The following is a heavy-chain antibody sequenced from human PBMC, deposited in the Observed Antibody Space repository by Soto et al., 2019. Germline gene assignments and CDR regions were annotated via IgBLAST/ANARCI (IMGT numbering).Heavy chain of an antibody. CDR3: ARGQWLVLGNYYYGMDV. V-gene: IGHV6-1*01. CDR1: GDSVSSNSAA. D-gene: IGHD6-19*01. Sequence: SQTLSLTCAISGDSVSSNSAAWNWIRQSPSRGLEWLGRTYYRSKWYNDYAVSVRSRITINPDTSKNQFSLQLNSVTPEDTAAYYCARGQWLVLGNYYYGMDVWGQGTTVTVS. CDR2: TYYRSKWYN. J-gene: IGHJ6*02.